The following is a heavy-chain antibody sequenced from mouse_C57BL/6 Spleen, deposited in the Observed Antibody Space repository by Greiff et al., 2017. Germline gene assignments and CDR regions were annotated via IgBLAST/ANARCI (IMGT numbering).Heavy chain of an antibody. D-gene: IGHD1-1*01. CDR3: ARGDYYGSIYYYAMDY. CDR1: GYTFTDYY. V-gene: IGHV1-76*01. J-gene: IGHJ4*01. Sequence: QVQLQQSGAELVRPGASVKLSCKASGYTFTDYYINWVKQRPGQGLEWIARIYPGSGNTYYNEKFKGKATLTAEKSSSTAYMQLSSLTSEDSAVYFCARGDYYGSIYYYAMDYWGQGTSVTVSS. CDR2: IYPGSGNT.